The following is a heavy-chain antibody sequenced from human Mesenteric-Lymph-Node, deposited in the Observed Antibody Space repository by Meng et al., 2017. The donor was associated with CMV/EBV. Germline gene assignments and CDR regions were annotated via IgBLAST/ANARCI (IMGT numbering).Heavy chain of an antibody. Sequence: QAQLTQWGAGLFKPSECRSLPWSVYGGSFSGYYWNWIRQSPEKGLEWIGEINHSGSTTYNPSFTSRIIISVDTSTNQISLNMSSVTAADTAVYYCARGSSYDILTGYFDYWGQGALVTVSS. D-gene: IGHD3-9*01. CDR3: ARGSSYDILTGYFDY. V-gene: IGHV4-34*01. CDR1: GGSFSGYY. J-gene: IGHJ4*02. CDR2: INHSGST.